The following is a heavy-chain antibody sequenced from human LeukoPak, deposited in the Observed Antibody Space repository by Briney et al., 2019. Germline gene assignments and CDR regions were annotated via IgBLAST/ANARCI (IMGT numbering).Heavy chain of an antibody. CDR3: AKDPGGVGLGAFDM. J-gene: IGHJ3*02. CDR2: ISSSSSYI. CDR1: GFTFSSYS. D-gene: IGHD1-26*01. Sequence: PGGSLRLSCAASGFTFSSYSMNWVRQAPGKGLEWVSSISSSSSYIYYADSLKGRFTISRDNAKNSLYLQMNSLRAEDTAVYYCAKDPGGVGLGAFDMWGQGTKVTVSS. V-gene: IGHV3-21*04.